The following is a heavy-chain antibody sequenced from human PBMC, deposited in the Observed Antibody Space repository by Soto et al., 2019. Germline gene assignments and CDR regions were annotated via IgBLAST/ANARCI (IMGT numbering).Heavy chain of an antibody. D-gene: IGHD2-15*01. CDR1: GFTFSSHG. Sequence: QVQLVESGGGVVQPGRSLRLSCVASGFTFSSHGMHWVRQAPGKGLEWVALIWYDGSNKYYADSVKGRFTISSDNSKNTLYLQMNRLRAEDTAVYYCARVHCRSGSCDVGPTDYWCQGTLVTVAS. J-gene: IGHJ4*02. V-gene: IGHV3-33*01. CDR3: ARVHCRSGSCDVGPTDY. CDR2: IWYDGSNK.